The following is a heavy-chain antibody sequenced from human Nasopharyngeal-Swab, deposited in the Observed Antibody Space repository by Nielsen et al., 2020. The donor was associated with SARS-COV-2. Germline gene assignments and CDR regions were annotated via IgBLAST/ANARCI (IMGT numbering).Heavy chain of an antibody. CDR2: IRYDGSNK. Sequence: GESLKISCAASGFTFSSHGMHWVRQAPGKGLEWVAFIRYDGSNKYYADSVKGRFTISRDNSKNTLYLQMNSLRAEDTAVYYCAKDRYQLLTFDYWGQGTLVTVSS. J-gene: IGHJ4*02. CDR3: AKDRYQLLTFDY. CDR1: GFTFSSHG. V-gene: IGHV3-30*02. D-gene: IGHD2-2*01.